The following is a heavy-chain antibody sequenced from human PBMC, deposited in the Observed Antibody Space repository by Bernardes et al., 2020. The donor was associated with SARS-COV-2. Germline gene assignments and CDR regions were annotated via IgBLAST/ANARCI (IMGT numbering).Heavy chain of an antibody. V-gene: IGHV4-61*01. CDR2: IYYSGIT. CDR1: GGSVSSFSYY. J-gene: IGHJ4*02. CDR3: ARAPLGYCSGGSCYPFDY. Sequence: SESLSLTCTVSGGSVSSFSYYWSWLLQPPGKGLEWIGYIYYSGITNYNPSLKSRVTISVDTSKNQFSLKLSSVTAADTAVYYCARAPLGYCSGGSCYPFDYWGQGTLVTVSS. D-gene: IGHD2-15*01.